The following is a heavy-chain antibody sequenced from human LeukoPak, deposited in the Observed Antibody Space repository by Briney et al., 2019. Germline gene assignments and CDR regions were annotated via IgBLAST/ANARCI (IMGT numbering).Heavy chain of an antibody. D-gene: IGHD6-6*01. J-gene: IGHJ4*02. Sequence: SETLSLTCAVSGYSISSGYHWGWIRQSPGKGLEWIGFMYHSGSTYYDPSLKSRVTISVDTSKNQFSLKLSSVTAADTAVYYCARWIVSSSSGFGYWGQGTLVTVSS. CDR2: MYHSGST. V-gene: IGHV4-38-2*01. CDR3: ARWIVSSSSGFGY. CDR1: GYSISSGYH.